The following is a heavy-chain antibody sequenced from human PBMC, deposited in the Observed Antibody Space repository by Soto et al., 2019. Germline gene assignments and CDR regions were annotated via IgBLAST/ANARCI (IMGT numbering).Heavy chain of an antibody. J-gene: IGHJ4*01. CDR3: VSQRTTVPTQAYFDY. CDR2: VYYRGRS. D-gene: IGHD4-17*01. Sequence: PSETLSLTCTVSGGSVTNSSYYWGWIRQSPGKGLEWIGSVYYRGRSYSKSSVKSRVTISVDTSKNRFSLSLNSVTASDTAVYFCVSQRTTVPTQAYFDYWGHGILVTVSS. CDR1: GGSVTNSSYY. V-gene: IGHV4-39*01.